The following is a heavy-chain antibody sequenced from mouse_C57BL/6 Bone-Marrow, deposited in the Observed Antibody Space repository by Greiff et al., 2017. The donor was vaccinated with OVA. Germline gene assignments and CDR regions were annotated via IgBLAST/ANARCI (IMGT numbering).Heavy chain of an antibody. J-gene: IGHJ1*03. V-gene: IGHV2-6*01. CDR3: ARSYSNYLYWYFDV. D-gene: IGHD2-5*01. Sequence: VQLQQSGPGLVAPSQSLSITCTVSGFSLTSYGVDWVRQSPGKGLEWLGVIWGVGSTNYNSALKSRLSISKDNSKSQVFLKMNSLQTDDTAMYYCARSYSNYLYWYFDVWGTGTTVTVSS. CDR2: IWGVGST. CDR1: GFSLTSYG.